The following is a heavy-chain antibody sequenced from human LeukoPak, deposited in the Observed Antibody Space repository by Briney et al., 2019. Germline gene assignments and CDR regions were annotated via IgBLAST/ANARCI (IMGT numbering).Heavy chain of an antibody. Sequence: GGSLRLSCAASGFTVSSNYMSWVRQAPGKGLEWVSVIYSGGSTYYADSVKGRFTISRDNSKNTLYLQMNSLRAEDTAVYYCAREAGGQYYDILTAIRAPFDYWGQGTLVTVSS. J-gene: IGHJ4*02. V-gene: IGHV3-53*01. CDR1: GFTVSSNY. CDR2: IYSGGST. D-gene: IGHD3-9*01. CDR3: AREAGGQYYDILTAIRAPFDY.